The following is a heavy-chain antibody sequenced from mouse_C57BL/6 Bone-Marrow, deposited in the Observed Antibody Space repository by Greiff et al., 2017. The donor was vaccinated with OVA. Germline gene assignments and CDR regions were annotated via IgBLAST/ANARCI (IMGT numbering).Heavy chain of an antibody. Sequence: EVKLKQSGAELVRPGASVKLSCTASGFNIKDDYMHWVKQRPEQGLEWIGWIDPENGDTEYASKFQGKATITADTSSNTAYLQLSSLTSEDTAVYYCTTVVATDYWGQGTTLTVSS. CDR2: IDPENGDT. CDR1: GFNIKDDY. CDR3: TTVVATDY. J-gene: IGHJ2*01. V-gene: IGHV14-4*01. D-gene: IGHD1-1*01.